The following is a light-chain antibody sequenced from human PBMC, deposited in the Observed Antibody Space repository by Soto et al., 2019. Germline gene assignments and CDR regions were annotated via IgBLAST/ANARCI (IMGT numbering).Light chain of an antibody. CDR3: QQYNNWPQT. CDR2: GAS. V-gene: IGKV3-15*01. J-gene: IGKJ2*01. Sequence: EIVMTQSPATLSVSPGERATLSCRASQSVSSNLAWYQQKPGQAPRLLIYGASTRATGIPARFSGSGSGTEFTHTISSLQSEDFAVYDCQQYNNWPQTFGQGTKLEIK. CDR1: QSVSSN.